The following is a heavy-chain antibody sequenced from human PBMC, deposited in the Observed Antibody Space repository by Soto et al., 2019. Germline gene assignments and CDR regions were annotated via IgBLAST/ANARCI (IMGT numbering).Heavy chain of an antibody. CDR2: IYYSGST. CDR3: ARLFAADYMDV. Sequence: SETLSLTCTVSGGSISSSSYYWGWIHQPPGKGLEWIGSIYYSGSTYYNPSLKSRVTISVDTSKNQFSLKLSSVTAADTAVYYCARLFAADYMDVWGKGTTVTVSS. D-gene: IGHD6-13*01. V-gene: IGHV4-39*01. CDR1: GGSISSSSYY. J-gene: IGHJ6*03.